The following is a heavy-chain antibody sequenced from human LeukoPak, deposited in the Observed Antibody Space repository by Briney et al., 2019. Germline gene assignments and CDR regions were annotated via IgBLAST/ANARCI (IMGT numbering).Heavy chain of an antibody. CDR3: ARVSYYGSGSYYGGRYYFDY. Sequence: ASVKVSCKASGGTFSSYAISWVRQAPGQGLEWMGGIIPIFGTANYAQKFQGRVTITADKSTSTAYMELSSLRSEDTAVYYCARVSYYGSGSYYGGRYYFDYWGQGTLVTVSS. V-gene: IGHV1-69*06. D-gene: IGHD3-10*01. CDR2: IIPIFGTA. CDR1: GGTFSSYA. J-gene: IGHJ4*02.